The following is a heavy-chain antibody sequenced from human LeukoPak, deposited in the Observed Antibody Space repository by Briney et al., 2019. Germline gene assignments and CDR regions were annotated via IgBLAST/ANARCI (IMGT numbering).Heavy chain of an antibody. Sequence: SVKVSCKASGGTFSIYDISWVRQAPGQGLEWMGGITPIFGTAKYAQKFQGRVTITAVESMSTAYMELSSLRSEDTAGYYCARGWLAETTVVTPYNYWGQGTLVTVSS. CDR3: ARGWLAETTVVTPYNY. V-gene: IGHV1-69*13. CDR1: GGTFSIYD. CDR2: ITPIFGTA. J-gene: IGHJ4*02. D-gene: IGHD4-23*01.